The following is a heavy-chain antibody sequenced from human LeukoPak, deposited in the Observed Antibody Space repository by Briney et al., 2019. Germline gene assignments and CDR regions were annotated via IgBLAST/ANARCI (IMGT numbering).Heavy chain of an antibody. CDR2: ISYDGSNK. CDR3: AKGDYYDSSGYYDY. Sequence: GGSLRLSCAASGFTFSSYAMHWVHQAPGKGLEWVAVISYDGSNKYYADSVKGRFTISRDNSKNTLYLQMNSLRAEDTAVYYCAKGDYYDSSGYYDYWGQGTLVTVSS. D-gene: IGHD3-22*01. CDR1: GFTFSSYA. V-gene: IGHV3-30*04. J-gene: IGHJ4*02.